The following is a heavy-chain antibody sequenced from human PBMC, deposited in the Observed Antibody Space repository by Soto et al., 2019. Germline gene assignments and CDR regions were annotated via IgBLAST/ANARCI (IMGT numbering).Heavy chain of an antibody. J-gene: IGHJ4*02. Sequence: SVKVSCKASGGTFSKSAISWGRQSAGQGLEWMGSIIPVVRTPNYAQRFQGRVTITADESTSTAYMELSSLRCEDTAVYYCASARIAYYPSIFWGQGTLVTVPS. CDR1: GGTFSKSA. CDR3: ASARIAYYPSIF. D-gene: IGHD3-3*01. CDR2: IIPVVRTP. V-gene: IGHV1-69*11.